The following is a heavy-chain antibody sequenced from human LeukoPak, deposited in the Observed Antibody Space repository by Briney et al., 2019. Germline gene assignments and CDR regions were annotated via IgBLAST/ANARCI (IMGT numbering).Heavy chain of an antibody. V-gene: IGHV1-69*04. CDR1: GGTFSSYA. D-gene: IGHD2-2*01. CDR3: ATDSEYQLLPFDP. CDR2: IIPILGIA. J-gene: IGHJ5*02. Sequence: SVKVSCTASGGTFSSYAISWVRQAPGQGLEWMGRIIPILGIANYAQKFQGRVTITADKSTSTAYMELSSLRSEDTAVYYCATDSEYQLLPFDPWGQGTLVTVSS.